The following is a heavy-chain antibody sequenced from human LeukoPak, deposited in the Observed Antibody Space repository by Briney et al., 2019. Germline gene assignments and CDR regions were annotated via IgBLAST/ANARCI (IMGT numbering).Heavy chain of an antibody. CDR2: VFYDGDT. J-gene: IGHJ5*02. CDR3: ARADMTSTWWFDP. Sequence: PSETLSLTCAVYGGSFSGYYWSWIRQPPGKGLEWVGRVFYDGDTYSNPSLRSRVTMSLDASKNQFSLNLSSVTAADTAIYYCARADMTSTWWFDPWGRGTLVTVSS. D-gene: IGHD2-21*02. CDR1: GGSFSGYY. V-gene: IGHV4-34*10.